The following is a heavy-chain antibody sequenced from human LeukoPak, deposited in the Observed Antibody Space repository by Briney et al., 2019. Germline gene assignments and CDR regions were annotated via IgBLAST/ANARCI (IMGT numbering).Heavy chain of an antibody. CDR2: ISGSGGDT. D-gene: IGHD3-10*01. CDR1: GFTFSSYA. J-gene: IGHJ4*02. CDR3: AKLASITMVRGVTVPHFDY. V-gene: IGHV3-23*01. Sequence: GSLRLSCAASGFTFSSYAMSWVRQAPGKGLEWVSAISGSGGDTYYAGSVKGRVTISRDNSKNTLYLQMNSLRAEDTAVYYCAKLASITMVRGVTVPHFDYWGQGTLVTVSS.